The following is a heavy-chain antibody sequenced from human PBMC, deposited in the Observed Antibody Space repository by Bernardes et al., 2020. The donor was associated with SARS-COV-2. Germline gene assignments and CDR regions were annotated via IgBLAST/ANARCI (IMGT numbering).Heavy chain of an antibody. J-gene: IGHJ4*02. CDR1: GYTLTELP. D-gene: IGHD3-3*01. CDR2: FDSEDGQT. Sequence: ASEKVSCKVSGYTLTELPIHWVRQDPGKGLEWMGGFDSEDGQTIYAQKFQGRVTMIEDTSTDTAYMELNSLRSEDTAVYFCAGRITLFGVITGFFDRWGQGTLVTVSS. CDR3: AGRITLFGVITGFFDR. V-gene: IGHV1-24*01.